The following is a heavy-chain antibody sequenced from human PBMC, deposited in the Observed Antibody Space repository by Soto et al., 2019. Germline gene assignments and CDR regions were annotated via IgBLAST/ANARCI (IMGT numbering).Heavy chain of an antibody. D-gene: IGHD3-16*01. CDR1: GGSISSSSYY. Sequence: PAETLSLTCAVSGGSISSSSYYWVWIRHPPGKGLEWIGSIYYSGSTYYNPSLKSRVTISVDTSKNQFSLKLSSVTAADTAVYYCARHLRGRGTPGDYYGMDVWGQGTTVTVSS. CDR2: IYYSGST. V-gene: IGHV4-39*01. CDR3: ARHLRGRGTPGDYYGMDV. J-gene: IGHJ6*02.